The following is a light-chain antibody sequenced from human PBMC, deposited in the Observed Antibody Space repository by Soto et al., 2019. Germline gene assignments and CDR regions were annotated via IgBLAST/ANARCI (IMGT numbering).Light chain of an antibody. Sequence: DIQMTQSPSSLSASVGDRVTITCRASQSIIFYLNWYQQKPGQAPRLLIYAASNLQSGVPSRFSGMGFGKEFTLTIGSLQPKDFAPYFFQKSYPPPVYLFGQGTKLKTK. V-gene: IGKV1-39*01. J-gene: IGKJ2*01. CDR1: QSIIFY. CDR3: QKSYPPPVYL. CDR2: AAS.